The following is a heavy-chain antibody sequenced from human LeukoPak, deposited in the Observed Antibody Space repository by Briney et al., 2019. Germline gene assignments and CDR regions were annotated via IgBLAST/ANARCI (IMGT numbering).Heavy chain of an antibody. D-gene: IGHD2-15*01. Sequence: ASVKLSCKASGYTFTGYYMHWVRQAPGQGLEWMGWINPNSGGTNYAQKFQGRVTMTRDTSISTAYMELSRLRSDDTAVYYCARDRYDLVVHYWDQGTLVTVSS. CDR1: GYTFTGYY. CDR3: ARDRYDLVVHY. V-gene: IGHV1-2*02. CDR2: INPNSGGT. J-gene: IGHJ4*02.